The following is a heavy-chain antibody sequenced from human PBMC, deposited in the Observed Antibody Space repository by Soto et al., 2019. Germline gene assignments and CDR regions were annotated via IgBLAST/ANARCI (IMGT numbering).Heavy chain of an antibody. D-gene: IGHD6-19*01. CDR1: GGSISSGGYY. CDR3: AIDQAETERRGGMDV. Sequence: SETLSLTCTVSGGSISSGGYYWSWIRQHPGKGLEWIGYIYYSGSTYYNPSLKSRVTISVDTSKNQFSLKLSSVTAADTAVYYCAIDQAETERRGGMDVWGQGTTVTVSS. V-gene: IGHV4-31*03. CDR2: IYYSGST. J-gene: IGHJ6*02.